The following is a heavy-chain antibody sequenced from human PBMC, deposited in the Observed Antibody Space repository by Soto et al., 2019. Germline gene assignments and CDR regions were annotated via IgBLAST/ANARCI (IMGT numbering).Heavy chain of an antibody. CDR2: INAGNGNT. D-gene: IGHD3-10*02. V-gene: IGHV1-3*01. J-gene: IGHJ4*02. Sequence: ASVKVSCKASGYTFTTYAMHWVRQAPGQRLEWMGWINAGNGNTKYSQKFQGRVTITRDTSASTAYMDLSSLRSEDTAVYYCGRGPITMIGYYFDYWGQGTLVTVSS. CDR3: GRGPITMIGYYFDY. CDR1: GYTFTTYA.